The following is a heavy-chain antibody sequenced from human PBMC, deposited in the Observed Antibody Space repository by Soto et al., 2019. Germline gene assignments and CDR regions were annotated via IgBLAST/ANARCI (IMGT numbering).Heavy chain of an antibody. CDR1: GFTFSNAW. J-gene: IGHJ4*02. V-gene: IGHV3-15*07. CDR2: IKSKTDGGTT. Sequence: GGSLRLSCAASGFTFSNAWMNWVHQAPGKGLEWVGRIKSKTDGGTTECAAPVKGRFTISRDDSKNTLYLQMNSLKTEDTAVYYCTTPLCSGGICYSAFDYWGQGTQVTVSS. D-gene: IGHD2-15*01. CDR3: TTPLCSGGICYSAFDY.